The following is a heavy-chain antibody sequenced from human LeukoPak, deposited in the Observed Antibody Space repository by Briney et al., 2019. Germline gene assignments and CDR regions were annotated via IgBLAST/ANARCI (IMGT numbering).Heavy chain of an antibody. J-gene: IGHJ5*02. CDR3: ARVLGRPSGPKLYNWFDP. CDR2: ISAYNGNT. V-gene: IGHV1-18*01. CDR1: GYTFTSYG. D-gene: IGHD7-27*01. Sequence: GASVKVSCKASGYTFTSYGISWVRQAPGQGLEWMGWISAYNGNTNYAQKLQGRVTMTTDTSTSTAYMELRSLRSDDTAVYYCARVLGRPSGPKLYNWFDPWGQGTLVTVSS.